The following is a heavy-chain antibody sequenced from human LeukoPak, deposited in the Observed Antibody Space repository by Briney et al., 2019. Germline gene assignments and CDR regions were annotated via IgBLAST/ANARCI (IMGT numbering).Heavy chain of an antibody. D-gene: IGHD6-13*01. J-gene: IGHJ5*02. V-gene: IGHV1-18*01. Sequence: ASVKVSRKASGYTFTSYGISWVRQAPGQGLEWMGWISAYNGNTNYAQKLQGRVTMTTDTSTSTAYMELRSLRSDDTAVYYCARTYSSSWYLNWFDPWGQGTLVTVSS. CDR1: GYTFTSYG. CDR3: ARTYSSSWYLNWFDP. CDR2: ISAYNGNT.